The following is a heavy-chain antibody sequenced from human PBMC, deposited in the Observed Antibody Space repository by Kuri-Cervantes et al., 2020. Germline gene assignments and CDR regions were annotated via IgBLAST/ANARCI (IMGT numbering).Heavy chain of an antibody. V-gene: IGHV3-30*02. Sequence: GGSLRLSCAASGFTFGTYGMHWVRQAPGKGLEWVAVIWYDGSNKYYADSVKGRFTISRDNSKNTLYLQMNSLRAEDTALYYCAKDQNHKYSSGRNDAFDIWGQGTMVTVSS. CDR1: GFTFGTYG. D-gene: IGHD6-19*01. CDR2: IWYDGSNK. CDR3: AKDQNHKYSSGRNDAFDI. J-gene: IGHJ3*02.